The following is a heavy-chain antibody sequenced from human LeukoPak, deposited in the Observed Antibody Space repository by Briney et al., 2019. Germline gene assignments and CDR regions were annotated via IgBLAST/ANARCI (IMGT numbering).Heavy chain of an antibody. CDR1: GGSFSGYY. CDR2: INHSGST. V-gene: IGHV4-34*01. Sequence: SETLSLTCAVYGGSFSGYYWSWIRQPPGKGLEWIGEINHSGSTNYNPSLKSRVTISVDTSKNQFSLKLISVTPEDTAVYYCARGMYPEIRDAFDIWGQGTTVTVSS. J-gene: IGHJ3*02. CDR3: ARGMYPEIRDAFDI. D-gene: IGHD1-14*01.